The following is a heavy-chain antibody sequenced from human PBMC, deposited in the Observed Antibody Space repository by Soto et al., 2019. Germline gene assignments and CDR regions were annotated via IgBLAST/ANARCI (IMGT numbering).Heavy chain of an antibody. V-gene: IGHV3-23*01. CDR2: ISASGDRT. J-gene: IGHJ3*02. CDR1: GFTFASYV. D-gene: IGHD2-21*02. Sequence: GGSLRLSCAASGFTFASYVMSWVRQAPGKGLEWVSAISASGDRTYYAESVKGRFTISRDNSKSTVYLQMNILRAEDTAVYYCAKFYCSGDCNPPGIWGQGTMVTVSS. CDR3: AKFYCSGDCNPPGI.